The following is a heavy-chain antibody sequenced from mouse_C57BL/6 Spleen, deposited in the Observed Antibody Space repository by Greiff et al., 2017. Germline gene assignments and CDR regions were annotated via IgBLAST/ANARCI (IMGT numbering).Heavy chain of an antibody. Sequence: QVQLQQPGAELVKPGASVKLSCKASGYTFTSYWMHWVKLRPGRGLEWIGRIDPNRGGNTYNEKFKSKDTLTVATPSSTPYMHLSSVASADSAVDYCAHDGYYAGFAYWGQGTLVTVSA. CDR3: AHDGYYAGFAY. D-gene: IGHD2-3*01. V-gene: IGHV1-72*01. CDR1: GYTFTSYW. J-gene: IGHJ3*01. CDR2: IDPNRGGN.